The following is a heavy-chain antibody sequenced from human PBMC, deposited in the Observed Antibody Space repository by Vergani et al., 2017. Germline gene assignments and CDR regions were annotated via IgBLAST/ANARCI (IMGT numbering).Heavy chain of an antibody. V-gene: IGHV4-39*01. CDR1: GASIRSSNYY. CDR3: ARHSTVEWLVKLGWIDP. CDR2: IYYSGST. D-gene: IGHD6-19*01. J-gene: IGHJ5*02. Sequence: QLQLQESGPGLVKPSATLSLTCSVSGASIRSSNYYWGWIRQPPGKGLEWIASIYYSGSTYSNPSLKSRVTISVDTSKNPVSLKLSSVTAADTAVYFCARHSTVEWLVKLGWIDPWGQGILVTVSS.